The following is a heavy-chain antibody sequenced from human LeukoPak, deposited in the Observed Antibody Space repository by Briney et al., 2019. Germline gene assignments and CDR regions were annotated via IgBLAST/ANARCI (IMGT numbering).Heavy chain of an antibody. CDR1: GFTFSSYS. CDR2: ISSSSSYI. CDR3: ARDRDYGYVWGSYRTFDY. J-gene: IGHJ4*02. Sequence: GGSLRLSCAASGFTFSSYSMNWVRQAPGKGLEWVSSISSSSSYIYYADSVKGRFTISRDNAKNSLYLQMNSLRAEDTAVYYCARDRDYGYVWGSYRTFDYWGQGTLVTVSS. D-gene: IGHD3-16*02. V-gene: IGHV3-21*01.